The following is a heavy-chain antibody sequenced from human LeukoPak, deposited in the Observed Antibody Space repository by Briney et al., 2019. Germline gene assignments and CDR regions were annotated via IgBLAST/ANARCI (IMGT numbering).Heavy chain of an antibody. CDR3: ARYYYGSGRGANWFDP. D-gene: IGHD3-10*01. J-gene: IGHJ5*02. V-gene: IGHV5-51*01. CDR1: GYSFTSYW. Sequence: RESLKISCKGSGYSFTSYWIGWVRQMPGKGLEWMGIIYPGDSDTRYSPSFQGQVTISADKSISTAYLQWSSLKASDTAMYYCARYYYGSGRGANWFDPWGQGTLVTVSS. CDR2: IYPGDSDT.